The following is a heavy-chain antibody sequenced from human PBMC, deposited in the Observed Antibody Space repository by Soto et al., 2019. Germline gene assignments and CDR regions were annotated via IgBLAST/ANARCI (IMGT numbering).Heavy chain of an antibody. CDR3: ARDFEQQLVGGSYYYYYGMDV. D-gene: IGHD6-13*01. V-gene: IGHV3-30-3*01. Sequence: GGSLRLSCAASGFTFSSYAMHWVRQAPGKGLEWVAVISYDGSNKYYADSVKGRFTISRDNSKNTLYLQMNSLRAEDTAVYYCARDFEQQLVGGSYYYYYGMDVWGQGTTVTVSS. CDR1: GFTFSSYA. CDR2: ISYDGSNK. J-gene: IGHJ6*02.